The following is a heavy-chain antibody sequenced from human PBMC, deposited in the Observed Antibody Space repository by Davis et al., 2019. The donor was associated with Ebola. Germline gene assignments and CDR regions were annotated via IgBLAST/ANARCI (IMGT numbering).Heavy chain of an antibody. J-gene: IGHJ3*01. D-gene: IGHD3-3*01. CDR1: GFTFSNYA. Sequence: GESLKISCAAPGFTFSNYAMPRVRQAPGQGLEWVSAISSSGTPTFYADSVKGRFTISRDNSKNTLYLQMNSLRAEDTAVYYCASKDFWSGYYGTFDVWGQGTVVTVSS. V-gene: IGHV3-23*01. CDR2: ISSSGTPT. CDR3: ASKDFWSGYYGTFDV.